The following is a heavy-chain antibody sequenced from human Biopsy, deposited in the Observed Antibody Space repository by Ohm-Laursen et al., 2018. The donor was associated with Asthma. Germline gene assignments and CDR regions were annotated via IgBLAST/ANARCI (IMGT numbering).Heavy chain of an antibody. Sequence: SVKVSCKASGYNFISFAIHWVRQAPGQRLEWMGWVNTGNGDTTYSQKFQGRVTITRDTSASTAYMELRSLRSEDTATYYCARTYYDFLTGQVKDVFGVWGQGTMVTVSS. V-gene: IGHV1-3*04. CDR1: GYNFISFA. CDR3: ARTYYDFLTGQVKDVFGV. J-gene: IGHJ3*01. CDR2: VNTGNGDT. D-gene: IGHD3-9*01.